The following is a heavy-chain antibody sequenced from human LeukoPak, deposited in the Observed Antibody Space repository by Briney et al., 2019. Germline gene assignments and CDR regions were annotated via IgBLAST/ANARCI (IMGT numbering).Heavy chain of an antibody. J-gene: IGHJ4*02. CDR1: GGSVSGYY. Sequence: TSETLSPTCAVYGGSVSGYYWSWIRQPPGKGLEWIGEISHRGRTHYNPSLKGRVTMSVDTSKNQFALEVDSVTAADTAVYYCARIPLYFLEPFDYWGQGILVTVSS. V-gene: IGHV4-34*01. CDR2: ISHRGRT. D-gene: IGHD3-3*01. CDR3: ARIPLYFLEPFDY.